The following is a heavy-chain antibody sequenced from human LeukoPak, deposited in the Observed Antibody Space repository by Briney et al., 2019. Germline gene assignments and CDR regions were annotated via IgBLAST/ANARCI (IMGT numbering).Heavy chain of an antibody. D-gene: IGHD6-13*01. J-gene: IGHJ4*02. CDR1: GGSVSSGGYY. CDR3: ARRAGYTGSWYEY. Sequence: SETLSLTCTVSGGSVSSGGYYWSWIRQPPGKGLEWVGYIYYSGTTTYNPSLKSRVTISVDTSKNNFSLKLSSVTAADTAVYYCARRAGYTGSWYEYWGQGTLVTVSS. V-gene: IGHV4-61*03. CDR2: IYYSGTT.